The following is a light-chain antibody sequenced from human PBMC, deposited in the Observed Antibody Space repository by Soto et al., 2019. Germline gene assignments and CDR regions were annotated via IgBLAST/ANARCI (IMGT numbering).Light chain of an antibody. CDR1: SSDVGAYNY. V-gene: IGLV2-14*01. Sequence: QSALTQPASVSGSPGQSITISCTGTSSDVGAYNYVSWYQQYPGTAPKVMIYEVSSRPSGVSHRFSGSKSGNTASLTISGLQPDDEADYYCSSFTSRSTFNDVFGTGTKLTVL. J-gene: IGLJ1*01. CDR3: SSFTSRSTFNDV. CDR2: EVS.